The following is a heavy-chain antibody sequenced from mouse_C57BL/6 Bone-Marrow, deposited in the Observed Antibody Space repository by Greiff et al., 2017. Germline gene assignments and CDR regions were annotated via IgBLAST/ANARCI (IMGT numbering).Heavy chain of an antibody. D-gene: IGHD2-3*01. CDR1: GFTFTSYA. Sequence: EVQLVESGGGLVKPGGSLKLSCAASGFTFTSYAMSWVRQTPEQGLEWVATISDGGSYTYYPDNVKGRFTLSRDNSNNNLYLQMSHLKSEDTAMYYCARGGGYDGYHDYWGQGTTLTVSS. V-gene: IGHV5-4*01. CDR2: ISDGGSYT. J-gene: IGHJ2*01. CDR3: ARGGGYDGYHDY.